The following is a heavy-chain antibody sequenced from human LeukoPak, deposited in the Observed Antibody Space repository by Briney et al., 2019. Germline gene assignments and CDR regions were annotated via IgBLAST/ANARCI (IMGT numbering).Heavy chain of an antibody. CDR2: IYYSGSN. Sequence: PSETLSLTCTVAGGSISTYYWRWIRQPQGKGLEWIGYIYYSGSNNYNQSLKSRVTISVETSKKQFSLKRSYVTAAAPAVYYCARVGAPPSNYRYYYYYMDVWGKGTTVTVSS. CDR1: GGSISTYY. J-gene: IGHJ6*03. V-gene: IGHV4-59*01. D-gene: IGHD4-11*01. CDR3: ARVGAPPSNYRYYYYYMDV.